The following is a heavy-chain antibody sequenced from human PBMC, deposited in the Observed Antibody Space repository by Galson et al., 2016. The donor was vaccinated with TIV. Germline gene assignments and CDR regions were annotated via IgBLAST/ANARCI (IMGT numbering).Heavy chain of an antibody. D-gene: IGHD2/OR15-2a*01. CDR1: GDSLSDLS. CDR3: ALVAWFPGLSLDN. V-gene: IGHV1-24*01. Sequence: SVQVSCQVSGDSLSDLSMHWVRQAPGKGLEWMGGFDPEQHKKIYAQKLQGRVTLTEDTSTDTAFLELISLSFEDTAVYYCALVAWFPGLSLDNCGQGTLVIVSS. J-gene: IGHJ4*02. CDR2: FDPEQHKK.